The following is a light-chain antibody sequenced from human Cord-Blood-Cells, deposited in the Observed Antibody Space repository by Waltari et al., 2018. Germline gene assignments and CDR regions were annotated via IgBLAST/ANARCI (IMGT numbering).Light chain of an antibody. Sequence: DIQMTQSPSSLSQSVGDRVTITFTASQDISHYLNWYQQKPGKAPKLLIYDASNLETGVPSRFSGSGSGTDFTFTISSLQPEDIATYYCQQYDNLPYSFGQGTKLEIK. CDR1: QDISHY. V-gene: IGKV1-33*01. CDR2: DAS. J-gene: IGKJ2*03. CDR3: QQYDNLPYS.